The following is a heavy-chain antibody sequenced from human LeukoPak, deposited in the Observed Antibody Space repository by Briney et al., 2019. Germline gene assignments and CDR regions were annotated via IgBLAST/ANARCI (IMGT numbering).Heavy chain of an antibody. J-gene: IGHJ4*02. D-gene: IGHD1-7*01. CDR1: GFTFSGFW. CDR2: VKQDGSEK. Sequence: GGSLRLSCAASGFTFSGFWMSWVRQTPGKGLEWVANVKQDGSEKYYVDSVKGRFTISRDNAKSSLSLQMNSLRVEDTAVYYCARVGSFWHYVYWGQGTLVTVSS. V-gene: IGHV3-7*01. CDR3: ARVGSFWHYVY.